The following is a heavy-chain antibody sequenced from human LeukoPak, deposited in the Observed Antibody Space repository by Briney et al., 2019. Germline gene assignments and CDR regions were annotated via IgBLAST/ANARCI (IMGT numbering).Heavy chain of an antibody. V-gene: IGHV3-7*01. J-gene: IGHJ4*02. CDR2: IKQDGSEK. CDR3: ARNNRLYYYDSSGHIDY. D-gene: IGHD3-22*01. CDR1: GFTFSSYW. Sequence: GGSLRLSCAASGFTFSSYWMTWVRQAPGKGLEWVANIKQDGSEKYYVDSVKGRFTISRDNAKNSLYLQMNSLRAEDTAVYYCARNNRLYYYDSSGHIDYWGQGTLVTVSS.